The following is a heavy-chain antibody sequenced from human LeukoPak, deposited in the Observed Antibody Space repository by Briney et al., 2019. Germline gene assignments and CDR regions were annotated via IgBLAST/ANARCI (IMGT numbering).Heavy chain of an antibody. V-gene: IGHV4-61*02. D-gene: IGHD4-17*01. CDR1: GGSISSDDYY. J-gene: IGHJ4*02. CDR2: VRTSGTT. Sequence: SETLSLTCTVSGGSISSDDYYWTWMRQPAGKGLEWIGRVRTSGTTDFNPSFKSRVSISLDTSKNQFSLKLTSVTAADTAVYYCARGFTFGHGAMFDYWGQGTLVTVSP. CDR3: ARGFTFGHGAMFDY.